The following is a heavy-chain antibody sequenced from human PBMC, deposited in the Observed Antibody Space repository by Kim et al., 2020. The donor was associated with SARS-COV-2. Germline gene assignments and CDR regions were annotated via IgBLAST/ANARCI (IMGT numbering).Heavy chain of an antibody. J-gene: IGHJ3*02. D-gene: IGHD6-13*01. CDR1: GDGVSSNSAA. CDR3: AREVSSSWYFNDAFDI. V-gene: IGHV6-1*01. Sequence: SQTLSLTCAISGDGVSSNSAAWNWIRQSPSRGLEWLGRTYYRSKWYNDYAVSVKSRITINPDTSKNQFSLQLNSVTPEDTAVYYCAREVSSSWYFNDAFDIWGQGTMVTVSS. CDR2: TYYRSKWYN.